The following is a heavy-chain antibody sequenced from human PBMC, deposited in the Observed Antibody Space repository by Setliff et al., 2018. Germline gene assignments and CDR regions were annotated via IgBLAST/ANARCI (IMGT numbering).Heavy chain of an antibody. CDR3: ARVGYSGYDPPSYFDY. J-gene: IGHJ4*02. Sequence: PSETLSLTCAVSGYSISSGYYWGWIRQPPGKGLEWIGSIYHSGSTYYNPSLKSRVTISVDTSKNQFSLKLSSVTAADTAVYYCARVGYSGYDPPSYFDYWGQGTLVTV. D-gene: IGHD5-12*01. V-gene: IGHV4-38-2*01. CDR2: IYHSGST. CDR1: GYSISSGYY.